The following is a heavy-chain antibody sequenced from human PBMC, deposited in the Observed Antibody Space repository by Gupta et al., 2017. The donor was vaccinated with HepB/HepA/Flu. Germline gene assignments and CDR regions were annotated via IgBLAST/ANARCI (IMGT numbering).Heavy chain of an antibody. CDR1: GYPFIHYP. D-gene: IGHD2-2*02. Sequence: QIHLVQSGPEVKKPAASVQLSCTGSGYPFIHYPIPWVPQAPGQGLEGMGWISANNGNTNYEQKLQDRVTISIDTSTNTAYMELRSLRSDDTAVYYCARDGDCSSTTCYTSYYYYYMDVWGTGTMVTVSS. CDR2: ISANNGNT. CDR3: ARDGDCSSTTCYTSYYYYYMDV. V-gene: IGHV1-18*04. J-gene: IGHJ6*03.